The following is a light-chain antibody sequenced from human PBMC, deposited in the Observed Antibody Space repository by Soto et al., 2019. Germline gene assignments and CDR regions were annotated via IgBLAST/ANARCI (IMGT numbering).Light chain of an antibody. CDR3: QQCGSSST. J-gene: IGKJ5*01. Sequence: EIVLTQPPGTLSLSPGERATLSCRASQTFSNSFLSWFQQIPGQAPRLLIYGASMRATGIPDRFSGSGSGTDFTLTISRLEPEDFAVYYCQQCGSSSTFGQGTRLEI. V-gene: IGKV3-20*01. CDR1: QTFSNSF. CDR2: GAS.